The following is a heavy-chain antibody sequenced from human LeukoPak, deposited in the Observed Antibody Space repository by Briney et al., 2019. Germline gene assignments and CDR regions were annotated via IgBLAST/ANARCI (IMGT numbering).Heavy chain of an antibody. J-gene: IGHJ4*02. CDR2: ISSDGSDK. D-gene: IGHD4-23*01. CDR1: GFTFSSHS. V-gene: IGHV3-30*18. CDR3: AKGSATTVVTIDY. Sequence: GGSLRLSCAASGFTFSSHSMNWVRQAPGKGLEWVAVISSDGSDKYYADSVKGRFTISRDNSKNTMYLQMNSLRDEDTAVYYCAKGSATTVVTIDYWGQGTLVTVSS.